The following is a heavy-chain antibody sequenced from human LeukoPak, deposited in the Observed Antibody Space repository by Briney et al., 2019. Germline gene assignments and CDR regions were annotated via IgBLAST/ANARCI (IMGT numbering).Heavy chain of an antibody. CDR1: GYTFTGYY. CDR3: AREYYDSSGYYSYYFDY. CDR2: ISPNSGGT. D-gene: IGHD3-22*01. J-gene: IGHJ4*02. V-gene: IGHV1-2*02. Sequence: GASVKVSCKASGYTFTGYYMHWVRQAPGQGLEWMGWISPNSGGTNYAQNFQGRVTMTRDTSIGTAYMELSRLRSDDTAVYYCAREYYDSSGYYSYYFDYWGQGTLVTVSS.